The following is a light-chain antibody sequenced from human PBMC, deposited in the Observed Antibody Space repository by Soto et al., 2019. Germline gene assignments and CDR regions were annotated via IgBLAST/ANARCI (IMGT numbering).Light chain of an antibody. CDR2: EVT. Sequence: QSALTQPASVSGSPGQSITISCTGTSSDVGGYNYVSWYQLHPGKAPKLMISEVTNRPSGVSSRFSGPKSGNTASLTISGLQADDEADYYCSSYTSNSNPYVFGTGTKLTVL. J-gene: IGLJ1*01. CDR1: SSDVGGYNY. CDR3: SSYTSNSNPYV. V-gene: IGLV2-14*01.